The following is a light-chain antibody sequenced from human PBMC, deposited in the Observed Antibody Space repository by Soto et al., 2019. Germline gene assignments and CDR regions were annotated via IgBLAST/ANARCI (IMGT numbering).Light chain of an antibody. Sequence: EVVLTQSPAILSLSPGERATLSCRASQSVSVNFAWYQHKPGQAPRPLIYSASDRAPGIPARFSGSGSGTDFTLTNSSLEPEDFAVYYCQERNRWPRGTFGAGTKVDIK. J-gene: IGKJ4*01. V-gene: IGKV3-11*01. CDR3: QERNRWPRGT. CDR1: QSVSVN. CDR2: SAS.